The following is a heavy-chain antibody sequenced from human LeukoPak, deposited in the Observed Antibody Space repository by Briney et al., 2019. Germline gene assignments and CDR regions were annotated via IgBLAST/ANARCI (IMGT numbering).Heavy chain of an antibody. Sequence: GGSLRLSCAASGFTFSSYWMHWVRHAPGKGLVWVSRINTDGSSTSYADSVKGRFTISRDNAKNTLYLQMNSLRAEDTAVYYCARGSRSRDGYSSAYWGQGTLVTVSS. CDR1: GFTFSSYW. V-gene: IGHV3-74*01. J-gene: IGHJ4*02. D-gene: IGHD5-24*01. CDR3: ARGSRSRDGYSSAY. CDR2: INTDGSST.